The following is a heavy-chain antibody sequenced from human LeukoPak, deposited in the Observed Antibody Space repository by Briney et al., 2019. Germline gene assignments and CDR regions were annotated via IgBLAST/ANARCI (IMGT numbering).Heavy chain of an antibody. CDR2: ISSSGSTI. Sequence: PGGSLRLSCAASGFTFSDYYMSWIRQAPGKGLEWVSYISSSGSTIYYADSVKGRFTISRDNAKNSLYLQMNSLRAEDTAVYYCASINYYDSSGYWYYFDYWGQGTLVTVSS. D-gene: IGHD3-22*01. CDR1: GFTFSDYY. CDR3: ASINYYDSSGYWYYFDY. V-gene: IGHV3-11*01. J-gene: IGHJ4*02.